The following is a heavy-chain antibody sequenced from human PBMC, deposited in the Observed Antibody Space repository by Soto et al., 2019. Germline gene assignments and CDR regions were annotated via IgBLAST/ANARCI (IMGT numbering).Heavy chain of an antibody. V-gene: IGHV3-23*01. CDR1: GFTFSNFA. CDR3: VNSHSDEDDH. Sequence: GGSLRLSCAASGFTFSNFAMSWVRQVPGKGLEWVSAIGASGASTFYADSVSGRFTVSRDNSKNTLVLQMKSLRVDDTAIYYCVNSHSDEDDHWGQGALVTVSS. J-gene: IGHJ5*02. D-gene: IGHD1-26*01. CDR2: IGASGAST.